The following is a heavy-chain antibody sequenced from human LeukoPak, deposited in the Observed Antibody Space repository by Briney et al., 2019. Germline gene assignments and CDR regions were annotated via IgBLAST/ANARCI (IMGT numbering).Heavy chain of an antibody. V-gene: IGHV3-23*01. J-gene: IGHJ4*02. CDR3: AKKSCSGGNCYCPSDS. D-gene: IGHD2-15*01. CDR2: VSDSGGTT. CDR1: GFTFSNYA. Sequence: GGSLRLSCAASGFTFSNYAMSWVRQAPGKGLEWVSSVSDSGGTTYYTDSVKGRFTISRDNSKNTLYLHMNSLRADDSAVYYCAKKSCSGGNCYCPSDSWGRGTLVTVSS.